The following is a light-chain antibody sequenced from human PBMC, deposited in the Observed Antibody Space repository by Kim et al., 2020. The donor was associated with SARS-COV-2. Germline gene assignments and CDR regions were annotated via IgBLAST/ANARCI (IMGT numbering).Light chain of an antibody. CDR3: QTWGTGIRV. CDR2: LNSDGSH. J-gene: IGLJ2*01. Sequence: QLVLTQSPSASASLGVSVKLTCTLSSGHSSYDIAWHQQQPKKGPRYLMKLNSDGSHNKGDGIPDRFSGSSSGAERYLTISSLQSEDEADYYCQTWGTGIRVFGGGTQLTVL. V-gene: IGLV4-69*01. CDR1: SGHSSYD.